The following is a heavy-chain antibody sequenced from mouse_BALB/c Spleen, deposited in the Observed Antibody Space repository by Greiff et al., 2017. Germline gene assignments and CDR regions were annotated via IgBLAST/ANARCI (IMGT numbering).Heavy chain of an antibody. CDR3: TRSSDYYGSSLAY. CDR2: INPSNGGT. D-gene: IGHD1-1*01. J-gene: IGHJ3*01. V-gene: IGHV1S81*02. Sequence: VQLQQSGAELVKPGASVKLSCKASGYTFTSYYMYWVKQRPGQGLEWIGEINPSNGGTNFNEKFKSKATLTVDKSSSTAYMQLSSLTSEDSAVYYCTRSSDYYGSSLAYWGQGTLVTVSA. CDR1: GYTFTSYY.